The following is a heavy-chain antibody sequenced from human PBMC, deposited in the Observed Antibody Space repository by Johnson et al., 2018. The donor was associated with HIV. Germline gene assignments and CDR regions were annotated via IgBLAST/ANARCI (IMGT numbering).Heavy chain of an antibody. CDR2: IRFDGSNK. Sequence: QVQLVESGGGVVQPGGSLRLSCAASGFTFSSYGMHWVRQAPGKGLEWVAFIRFDGSNKYYVDSVKGRFTISRDNSKNTLYLQMNSLRAEATAVYYCAKDMGYGGNPGAFDIWGQGTMVTVSS. V-gene: IGHV3-30*02. D-gene: IGHD4-23*01. CDR3: AKDMGYGGNPGAFDI. J-gene: IGHJ3*02. CDR1: GFTFSSYG.